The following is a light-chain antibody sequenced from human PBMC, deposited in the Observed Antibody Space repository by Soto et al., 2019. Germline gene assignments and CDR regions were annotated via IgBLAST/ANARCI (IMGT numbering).Light chain of an antibody. CDR1: QSVRSSF. Sequence: EMVLTQSPVTLSLSPGERATLSCRASQSVRSSFLAWYQQKPGQAPRLLIYGASNRATGIPDRFSGSGSGTDFTLTITRLEPEDFAVYYCQQCDGTSWTFGQGTKVDI. CDR3: QQCDGTSWT. J-gene: IGKJ1*01. V-gene: IGKV3-20*01. CDR2: GAS.